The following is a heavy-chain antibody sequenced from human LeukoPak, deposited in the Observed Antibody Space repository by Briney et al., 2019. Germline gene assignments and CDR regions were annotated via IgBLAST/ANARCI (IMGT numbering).Heavy chain of an antibody. Sequence: PSETLSLTCTVSGVSISSSSYYWGWLRQPPGKGLEWIGSIYYSGSTYYNPSLKSRVAISVHTSKNQFSLKLSSVTAADTAVYYCARRHDSSGYPFDYWGEGTLVSVSS. CDR3: ARRHDSSGYPFDY. V-gene: IGHV4-39*01. D-gene: IGHD3-22*01. CDR2: IYYSGST. CDR1: GVSISSSSYY. J-gene: IGHJ4*02.